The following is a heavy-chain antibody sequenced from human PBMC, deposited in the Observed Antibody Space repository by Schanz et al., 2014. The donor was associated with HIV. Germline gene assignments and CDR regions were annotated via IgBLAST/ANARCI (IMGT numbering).Heavy chain of an antibody. D-gene: IGHD3-22*01. J-gene: IGHJ4*02. CDR3: TRLHYYYDRSGFSFDC. V-gene: IGHV1-2*02. CDR1: GYAFSDYY. CDR2: INPNSGGT. Sequence: QVQLVQSGTEVSKPGTSVKVSCKTSGYAFSDYYLHWVRQAPGQGLEWMGWINPNSGGTNLAQKLEGRVTMTIDRSITTASMELSRLNSDDTAMYFCTRLHYYYDRSGFSFDCWGQGTLVTVSS.